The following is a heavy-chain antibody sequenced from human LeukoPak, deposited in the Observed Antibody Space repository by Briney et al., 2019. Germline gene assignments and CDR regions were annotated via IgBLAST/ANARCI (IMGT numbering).Heavy chain of an antibody. Sequence: GAPVKVSCKASGYTFTGYYMHWVRQAPGQGLEWMGWINPNSGGTNYAQKFQGRVTMTRDTSISTAYMELSRLRSDDTAVYYCARDPGRSGWYNYWGQGTLVTVSS. CDR1: GYTFTGYY. V-gene: IGHV1-2*02. CDR2: INPNSGGT. D-gene: IGHD6-19*01. J-gene: IGHJ4*02. CDR3: ARDPGRSGWYNY.